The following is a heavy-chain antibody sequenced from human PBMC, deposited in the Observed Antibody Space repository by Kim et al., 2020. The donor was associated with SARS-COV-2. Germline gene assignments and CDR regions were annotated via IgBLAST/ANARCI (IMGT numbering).Heavy chain of an antibody. V-gene: IGHV3-33*06. CDR3: AKWMYSGSYRPLGYFDY. CDR2: IWYDGSNK. D-gene: IGHD1-26*01. CDR1: GFTFSSYA. J-gene: IGHJ4*02. Sequence: GGSLRLSCAASGFTFSSYAMHWVRQAPGKGLEWVAVIWYDGSNKYYADSVKGRFTISRDNSKNTLYLQMNSLRAEDTAVYYCAKWMYSGSYRPLGYFDYWGQGTLVTVS.